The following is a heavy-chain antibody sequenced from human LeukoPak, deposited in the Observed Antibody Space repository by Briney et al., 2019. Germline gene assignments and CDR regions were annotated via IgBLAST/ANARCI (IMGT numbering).Heavy chain of an antibody. D-gene: IGHD3-22*01. CDR3: AREPITETYYYDSSGYYYEAFDI. V-gene: IGHV3-48*04. CDR2: ISSSSSTI. J-gene: IGHJ3*02. Sequence: TGGSLRLSCAASGFTFSSYSMNWVRQAPGKGLEWVSYISSSSSTIYYADSVKGRFTISRDNAKNSLYLQMNSLRAEDTAVYYCAREPITETYYYDSSGYYYEAFDIWGQGTMVTVSS. CDR1: GFTFSSYS.